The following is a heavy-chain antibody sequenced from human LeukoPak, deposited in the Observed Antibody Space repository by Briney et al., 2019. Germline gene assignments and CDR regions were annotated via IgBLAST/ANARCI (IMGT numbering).Heavy chain of an antibody. Sequence: SVKVSCKASGATFSSYAISWVRQAPGQGLEWMGRIIPIFGIANYAQKFQGRVTITADKSTSTAYMELSSLRSEDTAVYYCARSAQYSSYYYGMDVWGQGTTVTVSS. CDR2: IIPIFGIA. D-gene: IGHD5-18*01. J-gene: IGHJ6*02. CDR3: ARSAQYSSYYYGMDV. CDR1: GATFSSYA. V-gene: IGHV1-69*04.